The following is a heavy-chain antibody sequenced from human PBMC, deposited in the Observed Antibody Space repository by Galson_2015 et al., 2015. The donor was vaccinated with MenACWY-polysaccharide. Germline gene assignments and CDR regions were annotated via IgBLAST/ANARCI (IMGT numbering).Heavy chain of an antibody. Sequence: ATLSRSCAVSGSSISNGYYWGWLRPPPGEGLEWIGSIDNSGSTYYNPCLTSRVTISVDTSKTQFSLKVSLVHAADTAVYYCARVEKYSGSYYILHWGQGSLVTVSS. CDR2: IDNSGST. D-gene: IGHD1-26*01. V-gene: IGHV4-38-2*01. CDR1: GSSISNGYY. J-gene: IGHJ1*01. CDR3: ARVEKYSGSYYILH.